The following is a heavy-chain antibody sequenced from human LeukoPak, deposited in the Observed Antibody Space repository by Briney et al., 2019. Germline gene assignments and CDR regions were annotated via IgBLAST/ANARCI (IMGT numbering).Heavy chain of an antibody. J-gene: IGHJ2*01. V-gene: IGHV3-30*02. CDR2: IRYDGSNK. D-gene: IGHD4-17*01. CDR1: GFTFSSYG. Sequence: GGSLRLSCAASGFTFSSYGMHWFRQAPGKGLEWVAFIRYDGSNKYYVDSVKGRFTISRDNSKNTLYLQMNSLRAEDTAVYYCAKDPTTTTVTRPIGDWYFDLWGRGTLVTVSS. CDR3: AKDPTTTTVTRPIGDWYFDL.